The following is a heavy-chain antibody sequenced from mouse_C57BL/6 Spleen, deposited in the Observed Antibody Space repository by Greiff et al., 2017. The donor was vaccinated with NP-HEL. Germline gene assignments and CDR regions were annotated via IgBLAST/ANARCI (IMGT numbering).Heavy chain of an antibody. D-gene: IGHD2-4*01. CDR1: GFSFNTYA. CDR3: VRHVEGLRHAMDY. J-gene: IGHJ4*01. Sequence: EVMLVESGGGLVQPKGSLKLSCAASGFSFNTYAMNWVRQAPGKGLEWVARIRSKSNNYATYYADSVKDRFTISRDDSESMLYLQMNNLKTEDTAMYYCVRHVEGLRHAMDYWGQGTSVTVSS. V-gene: IGHV10-1*01. CDR2: IRSKSNNYAT.